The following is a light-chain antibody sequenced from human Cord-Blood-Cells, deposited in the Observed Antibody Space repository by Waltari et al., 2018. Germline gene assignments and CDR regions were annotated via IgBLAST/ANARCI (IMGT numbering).Light chain of an antibody. CDR2: AAS. Sequence: DLQMTPSPSSPSSAVGDIVTITCRASQSISSYLNWYQQKPGKAPKLLIYAASSLQSGVPSRFSGSGSGTDFTLTISSLQPEDFATYYCQQSYSTPPAFGQGTKVEIK. CDR3: QQSYSTPPA. CDR1: QSISSY. J-gene: IGKJ1*01. V-gene: IGKV1-39*01.